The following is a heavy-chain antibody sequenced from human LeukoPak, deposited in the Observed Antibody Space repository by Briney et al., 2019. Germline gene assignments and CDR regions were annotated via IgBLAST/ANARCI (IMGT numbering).Heavy chain of an antibody. CDR2: IYTSGST. D-gene: IGHD3-22*01. J-gene: IGHJ3*02. CDR3: ARVYLDSSGYYDGAFDI. Sequence: SETLSLTCTVSGGSISSYYWSWIRQPAGKGLEWIGRIYTSGSTNYNPSLKSRVTMSVDTSKNQFSLKLSSVTAADTAVYYCARVYLDSSGYYDGAFDIWGQGTMVTVSS. CDR1: GGSISSYY. V-gene: IGHV4-4*07.